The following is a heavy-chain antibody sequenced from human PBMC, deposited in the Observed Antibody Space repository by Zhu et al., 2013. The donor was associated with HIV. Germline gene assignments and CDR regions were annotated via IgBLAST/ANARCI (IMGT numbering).Heavy chain of an antibody. J-gene: IGHJ4*02. V-gene: IGHV1-2*02. CDR1: GYTFTGYY. Sequence: QVQLVQSGAEVKKPGASVKVSCKASGYTFTGYYMHWVRQTPGQGLEWMGWINPKSGGTKYAQKFQGRVTMTRDTSIRTAYMELSRLKSGDTAVYYCARADRVVIDYWGQGTLVTVSS. CDR2: INPKSGGT. D-gene: IGHD2-21*01. CDR3: ARADRVVIDY.